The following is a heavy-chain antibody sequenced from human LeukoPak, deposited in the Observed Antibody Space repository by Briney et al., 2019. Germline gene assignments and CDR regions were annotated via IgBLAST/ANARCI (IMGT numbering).Heavy chain of an antibody. CDR2: ISGEGGST. CDR3: AKVGAAHYYYYYMDV. V-gene: IGHV3-43*02. J-gene: IGHJ6*03. Sequence: PGGSLRLSCAASGFTFDDYAMHWVRQAPGQGLEWVSLISGEGGSTYYADSVQGRFTISRDNSKNSLYLQMNSLRTEDTALYCCAKVGAAHYYYYYMDVWGKGTTVTVSS. D-gene: IGHD1-26*01. CDR1: GFTFDDYA.